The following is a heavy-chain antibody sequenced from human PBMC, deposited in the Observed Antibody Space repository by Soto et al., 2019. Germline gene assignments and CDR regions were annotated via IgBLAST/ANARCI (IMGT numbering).Heavy chain of an antibody. J-gene: IGHJ4*02. CDR1: GFTFSSYG. V-gene: IGHV3-33*01. Sequence: QVQLVESGGGVVQPGRSLRLSCAASGFTFSSYGMHWVRQAPGKGLEWVAVIWYDGSNKYYADSVKGRFTISRDNSKNTLYLQMNSLRAEDTAVYYCARDPLYSSGYIFDHWGQGTLVTVSS. CDR2: IWYDGSNK. CDR3: ARDPLYSSGYIFDH. D-gene: IGHD3-22*01.